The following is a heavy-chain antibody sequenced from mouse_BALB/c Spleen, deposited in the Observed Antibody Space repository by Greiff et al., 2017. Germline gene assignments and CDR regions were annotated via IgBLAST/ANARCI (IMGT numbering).Heavy chain of an antibody. CDR1: GFTFSSYA. CDR3: ARGQTATSFAY. J-gene: IGHJ3*01. D-gene: IGHD1-2*01. CDR2: ISSGGST. V-gene: IGHV5-6-5*01. Sequence: EVKLVESGGGLVKPGGSLKLSCAASGFTFSSYAMSWVRQTPEKRLEWVASISSGGSTYYPDSVKGRFTISRDNARNILYLQMSSLRSEDTAMYYCARGQTATSFAYWGQGTLVTVSA.